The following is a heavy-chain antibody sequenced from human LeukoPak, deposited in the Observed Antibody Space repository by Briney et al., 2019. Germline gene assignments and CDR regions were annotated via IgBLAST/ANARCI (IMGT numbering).Heavy chain of an antibody. V-gene: IGHV4-30-2*05. Sequence: SETLSLTCAVSGGSISSGGYSWSWIRQPPGKGLEWIGYIYHSGSTYYNPSLKSRVTISVDTSKNQFSLKLSSVTAADTAVYYCAREGYGDYSGYFDYWGQGTLVTVSS. J-gene: IGHJ4*02. D-gene: IGHD4-17*01. CDR2: IYHSGST. CDR1: GGSISSGGYS. CDR3: AREGYGDYSGYFDY.